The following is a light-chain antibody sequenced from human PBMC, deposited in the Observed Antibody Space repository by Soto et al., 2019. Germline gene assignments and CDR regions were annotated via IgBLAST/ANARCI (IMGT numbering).Light chain of an antibody. CDR1: QSNNSW. J-gene: IGKJ2*01. CDR2: KSS. V-gene: IGKV1-5*03. Sequence: IQMTQSPSTLSASVGDKVNITFPARQSNNSWLAWYQQKPGKAPKLLIYKSSCLESGVPSRFSGSGSGTEFTLTISSLQPDDFATYYCQQYNSYPYTFGQGT. CDR3: QQYNSYPYT.